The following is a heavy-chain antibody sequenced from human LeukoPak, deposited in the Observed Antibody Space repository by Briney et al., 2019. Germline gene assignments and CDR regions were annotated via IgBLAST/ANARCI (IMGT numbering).Heavy chain of an antibody. D-gene: IGHD3-10*01. CDR2: ISYDGSNK. V-gene: IGHV3-30*03. J-gene: IGHJ4*02. CDR1: GFTFSNYG. Sequence: PGGSLRLSCAASGFTFSNYGMHWVRQAPGKGLEWVAVISYDGSNKYYAESVKGRFTISIDNSKNTLYLQVNSLRDEDTAVYYCARDMSSGSHLDYWGQGTLVTVSS. CDR3: ARDMSSGSHLDY.